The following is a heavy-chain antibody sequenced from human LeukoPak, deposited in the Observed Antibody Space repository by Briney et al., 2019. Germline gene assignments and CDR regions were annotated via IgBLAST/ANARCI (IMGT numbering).Heavy chain of an antibody. V-gene: IGHV3-21*01. D-gene: IGHD3-9*01. CDR1: GFTFSSYG. CDR3: ARDLLASGILTGYYPFDY. J-gene: IGHJ4*02. Sequence: GGSLRLSCAASGFTFSSYGMNWVRQAPGKGLEWVSSISSSSSYIYYADSVKGRFTISRDNSKNPLYLQMNSLRAEDTAVYYCARDLLASGILTGYYPFDYWGQGTLVTVSS. CDR2: ISSSSSYI.